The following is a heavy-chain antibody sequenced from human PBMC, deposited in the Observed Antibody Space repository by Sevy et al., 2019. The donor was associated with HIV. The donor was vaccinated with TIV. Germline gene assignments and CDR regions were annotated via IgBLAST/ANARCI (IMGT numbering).Heavy chain of an antibody. CDR1: GFTFSNFN. J-gene: IGHJ4*02. Sequence: GGSLRLSCVASGFTFSNFNVNWVRQAPGQGLEWVSSISITSTYIYYADSVKGRFTISRDNAKNSLYLQMNSLRAEDTAVYFCARLTGNYAPSDYWGQGTLVTVSS. V-gene: IGHV3-21*01. CDR3: ARLTGNYAPSDY. D-gene: IGHD7-27*01. CDR2: ISITSTYI.